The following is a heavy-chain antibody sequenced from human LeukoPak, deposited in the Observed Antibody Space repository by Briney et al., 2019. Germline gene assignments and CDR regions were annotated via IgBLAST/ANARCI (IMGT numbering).Heavy chain of an antibody. D-gene: IGHD2-8*01. Sequence: PGGSLRLSCEASGFTFLNYAVSWVRQAPGKGLQWVSGISGRDDTTYYTDSPEGSTYYTNSAEGRFTISRDNSKNTVYLQIDSLGVEDTAVYYCAKCMSTTGVCLNFDSWGQGILVMVSS. V-gene: IGHV3-23*01. CDR1: GFTFLNYA. CDR3: AKCMSTTGVCLNFDS. CDR2: ISGRDDTTYYTDSPEGST. J-gene: IGHJ4*02.